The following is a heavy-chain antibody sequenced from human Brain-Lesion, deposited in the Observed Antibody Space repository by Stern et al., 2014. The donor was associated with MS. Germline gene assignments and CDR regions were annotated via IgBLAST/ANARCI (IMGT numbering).Heavy chain of an antibody. CDR2: VYYSGSI. V-gene: IGHV4-31*03. J-gene: IGHJ2*01. Sequence: VQLVESGPGLVKPLQTLSLTCTVSGASVSSGGYFWNWIRQHPGKGLEWIGHVYYSGSIAYNPSLKSRVTISVDTSKNQFSLRLRSVTAADTAVYYCARNPALWYFDLWGRGTLAAVSS. D-gene: IGHD3-3*02. CDR1: GASVSSGGYF. CDR3: ARNPALWYFDL.